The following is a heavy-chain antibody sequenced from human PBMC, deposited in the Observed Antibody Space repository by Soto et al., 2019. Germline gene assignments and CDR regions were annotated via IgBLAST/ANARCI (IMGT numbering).Heavy chain of an antibody. V-gene: IGHV3-33*01. D-gene: IGHD3-10*01. CDR3: ARDGAFGENRGWWFDL. CDR2: NWYDGKNK. Sequence: QVQVVESGGGVVQPGRSLRLSCAASGFALSDYGMHWARQAPGKGLEWVAINWYDGKNKFYADSVKGRFTISRDNPKNMLYLQMESLRAEDTGVYYCARDGAFGENRGWWFDLWGRGTLVTVSS. CDR1: GFALSDYG. J-gene: IGHJ2*01.